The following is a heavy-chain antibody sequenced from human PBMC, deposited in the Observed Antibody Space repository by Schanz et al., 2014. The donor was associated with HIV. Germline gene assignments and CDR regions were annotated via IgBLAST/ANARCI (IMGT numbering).Heavy chain of an antibody. CDR1: GGSVSGHY. Sequence: QVQLQQWGAGLLKPSETLSLTCAVYGGSVSGHYWSWIRQSPGKGLEWIGNIYYSGSAYHNPSLKSRVTISVDTSKNQISLKLSSVTAADTAVYYCARLERDYWYFDLWGRGTLVSVSS. V-gene: IGHV4-34*11. J-gene: IGHJ2*01. CDR2: IYYSGSA. CDR3: ARLERDYWYFDL.